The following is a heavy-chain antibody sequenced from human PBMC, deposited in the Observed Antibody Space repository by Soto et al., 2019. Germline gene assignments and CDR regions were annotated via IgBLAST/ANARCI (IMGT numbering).Heavy chain of an antibody. CDR3: ARQIAAGSFTYYFDS. CDR1: GDSISSGAYY. CDR2: IYYSGST. V-gene: IGHV4-31*03. D-gene: IGHD6-13*01. Sequence: SETLSLTCTVSGDSISSGAYYWAWIRQHPVKGLEWIGYIYYSGSTHHNPSLKSRDTISIDTSKNQFSLKLSFVTAADTAVYYCARQIAAGSFTYYFDSWGQGTLVTVSS. J-gene: IGHJ4*02.